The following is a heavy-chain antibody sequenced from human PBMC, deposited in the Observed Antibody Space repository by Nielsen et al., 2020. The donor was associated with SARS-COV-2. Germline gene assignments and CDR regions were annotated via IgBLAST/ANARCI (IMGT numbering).Heavy chain of an antibody. V-gene: IGHV4-61*01. D-gene: IGHD1-26*01. CDR2: IFYRGNT. CDR1: GGSISTGSHY. J-gene: IGHJ4*02. Sequence: SETLSLTCIVSGGSISTGSHYWSWIRQPPGKGLEWIGYIFYRGNTNYKPSLKSRVTISVDTSKNQFSLNLNSVTAADTAVYYCASGGSGSYYYWGQGTLVTVSS. CDR3: ASGGSGSYYY.